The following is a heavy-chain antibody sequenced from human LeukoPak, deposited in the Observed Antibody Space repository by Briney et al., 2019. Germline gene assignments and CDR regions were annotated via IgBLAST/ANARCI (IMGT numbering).Heavy chain of an antibody. J-gene: IGHJ4*02. V-gene: IGHV4-39*07. CDR3: ARGVKEAVAGTDY. Sequence: SETLSLTCTVSGGSISSSSYYWGWIRQPPGKGLEWIGSIYYSGSTYYNPSLKSRVTISVDTSKNQFSLKLSSVTAADTAVYYCARGVKEAVAGTDYWGQGTLVTVSS. CDR1: GGSISSSSYY. CDR2: IYYSGST. D-gene: IGHD6-19*01.